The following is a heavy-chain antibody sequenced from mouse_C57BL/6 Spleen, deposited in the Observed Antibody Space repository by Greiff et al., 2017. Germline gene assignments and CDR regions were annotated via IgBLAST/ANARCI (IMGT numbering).Heavy chain of an antibody. CDR1: GYAFSSYW. D-gene: IGHD1-1*01. V-gene: IGHV1-80*01. J-gene: IGHJ4*01. CDR2: IYPGDGDT. Sequence: QVQLQQSGAELVKPGASVKISCKASGYAFSSYWMNWVKQRPGKGLEWIGQIYPGDGDTNYNGKFKGKATLTADKSSSTAYMQLSSLTSEDSAVYFCARFSSYEDYAMDYWGQGTSVTVSS. CDR3: ARFSSYEDYAMDY.